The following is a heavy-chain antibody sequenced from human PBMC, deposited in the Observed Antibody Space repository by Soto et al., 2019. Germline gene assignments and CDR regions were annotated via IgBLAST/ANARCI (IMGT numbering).Heavy chain of an antibody. Sequence: GGSLRLSCAASGFTFDDYAMHWVRQAPGKGLEWVSGISWNSGSIGYADSVKGRFTISRDNAKNSLYLQMNSLRAEDTALYYCAKAPSPWDAFDIWGQGTMVTVSS. CDR1: GFTFDDYA. V-gene: IGHV3-9*01. CDR3: AKAPSPWDAFDI. CDR2: ISWNSGSI. J-gene: IGHJ3*02.